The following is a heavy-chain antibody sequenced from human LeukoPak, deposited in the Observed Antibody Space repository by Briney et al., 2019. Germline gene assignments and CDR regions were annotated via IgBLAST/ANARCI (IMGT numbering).Heavy chain of an antibody. Sequence: GRSLRLSCAASGFXFSSYGMHWVRQAPGKGLEWVAVVWDDGSSQNYADSVKGRFTISRDNSKNMLYLQMNSLRAEDTAVYYCAKDQWNPDYWGQGTLVSVSS. J-gene: IGHJ4*02. CDR2: VWDDGSSQ. CDR3: AKDQWNPDY. CDR1: GFXFSSYG. D-gene: IGHD6-19*01. V-gene: IGHV3-33*06.